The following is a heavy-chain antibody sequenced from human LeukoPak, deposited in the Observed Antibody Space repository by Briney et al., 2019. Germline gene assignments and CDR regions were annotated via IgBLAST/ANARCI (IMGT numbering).Heavy chain of an antibody. V-gene: IGHV3-23*01. Sequence: GGSLRLSCAASGFTFSSYAMSWVRQAPGKGLEWLSAISGSGGTTCYADSVKGRFTISRDNSKNTLYLQMSSLRADDTAVYFCAKRPRDSSGYYLGAFDGWGQGTTVTVSS. D-gene: IGHD3-22*01. CDR3: AKRPRDSSGYYLGAFDG. CDR1: GFTFSSYA. J-gene: IGHJ3*01. CDR2: ISGSGGTT.